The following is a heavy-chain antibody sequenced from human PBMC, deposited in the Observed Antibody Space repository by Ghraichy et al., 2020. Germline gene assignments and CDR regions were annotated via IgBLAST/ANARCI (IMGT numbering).Heavy chain of an antibody. CDR3: ARDGTTIFGPNYGMDV. V-gene: IGHV3-48*01. Sequence: GGSLRLSCAASGFTFSSYSMNWVRQAPGKGLEWVSYISSSSTIYYADSVKGRFTISRDNAKNSLYLQMNSLRAEDTAVYYCARDGTTIFGPNYGMDVWGQGTTVTVSS. D-gene: IGHD3-3*01. CDR2: ISSSSTI. CDR1: GFTFSSYS. J-gene: IGHJ6*02.